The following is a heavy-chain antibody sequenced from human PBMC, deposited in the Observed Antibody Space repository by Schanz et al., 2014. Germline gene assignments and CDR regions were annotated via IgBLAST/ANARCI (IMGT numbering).Heavy chain of an antibody. CDR2: ISDSGTYT. V-gene: IGHV3-11*06. J-gene: IGHJ3*02. Sequence: QVQLVESGGGLVKPGGSLRLSCAASGFTFSDYYMTWIRQAPGKGLEWLSYISDSGTYTNYADSVKGRFTISRDNAKSSLYLQMNSLRAEDTAVYYCARKMKLGVYGGKGHDSLDIWGQGTMVTVSS. CDR3: ARKMKLGVYGGKGHDSLDI. D-gene: IGHD4-17*01. CDR1: GFTFSDYY.